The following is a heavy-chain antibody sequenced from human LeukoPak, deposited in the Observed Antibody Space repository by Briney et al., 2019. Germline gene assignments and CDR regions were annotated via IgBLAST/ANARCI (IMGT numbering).Heavy chain of an antibody. Sequence: PGGSLRLSCATSGFTFSTYDMHWVRQAPGKGLEWVAHIRYDGPKKRYADSVGGRVTVSRDNSKNTLYLQMNSLRAEDTAVYYCAKDRETFSSYGYFDYWGQGTLVPVSS. CDR1: GFTFSTYD. J-gene: IGHJ4*02. V-gene: IGHV3-30*02. CDR2: IRYDGPKK. D-gene: IGHD2-21*01. CDR3: AKDRETFSSYGYFDY.